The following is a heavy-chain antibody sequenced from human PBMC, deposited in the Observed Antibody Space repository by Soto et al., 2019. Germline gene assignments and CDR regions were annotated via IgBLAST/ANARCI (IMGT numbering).Heavy chain of an antibody. V-gene: IGHV1-2*02. CDR1: GYTFSDYY. CDR3: AREPATAKPEGVDF. D-gene: IGHD1-1*01. J-gene: IGHJ4*02. Sequence: SSVKCSCKASGYTFSDYYIHWVRQAPVQGLEWMGWINPNSGGTKYAPKFQGGVTMTRDTSITTAYMELSRLRSGDTAVYYCAREPATAKPEGVDFWGQGTLVTVSS. CDR2: INPNSGGT.